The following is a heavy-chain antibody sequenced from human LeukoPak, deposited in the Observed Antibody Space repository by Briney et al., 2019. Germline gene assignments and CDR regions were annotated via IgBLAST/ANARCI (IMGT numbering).Heavy chain of an antibody. CDR2: IQYGGRT. CDR1: GGSINNYY. V-gene: IGHV4-59*01. Sequence: SETLSLTCTVSGGSINNYYWSWIRQPPGKGLEWIGYIQYGGRTYYSPSLKSRVTISMDLSKIQFSLKMSSVTAADTAVYYCAKEGAAPGPDFDNWGQGTLVTVSS. J-gene: IGHJ4*02. CDR3: AKEGAAPGPDFDN. D-gene: IGHD6-25*01.